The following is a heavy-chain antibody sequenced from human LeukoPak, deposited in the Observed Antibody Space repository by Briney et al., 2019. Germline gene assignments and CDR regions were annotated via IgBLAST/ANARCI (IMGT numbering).Heavy chain of an antibody. CDR1: GFIFSNAW. J-gene: IGHJ4*02. CDR2: IKSKTDGGTT. V-gene: IGHV3-15*01. Sequence: SGGSLRLSCAASGFIFSNAWMSWVRQAPGKGLEWVGRIKSKTDGGTTDYAAPVKGRFTISRDDSKDTLYLQMDSLKTEDTAVYYCSTDSGNYWGQGTLVTVSS. CDR3: STDSGNY.